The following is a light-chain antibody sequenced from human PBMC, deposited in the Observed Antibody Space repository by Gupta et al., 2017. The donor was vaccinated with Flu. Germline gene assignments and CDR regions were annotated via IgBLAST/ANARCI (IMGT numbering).Light chain of an antibody. CDR2: LGS. Sequence: DIVMTQSPLSLPVTPGEPAPISCRSSQSLLYSNGYNYLDWYLQKPGQSPQLLIYLGSNRASGVPDRFSGSGSGTDFTLKISRVEAEDVGLYYCMQALRTPFTFGPGTKVDIK. CDR3: MQALRTPFT. CDR1: QSLLYSNGYNY. V-gene: IGKV2-28*01. J-gene: IGKJ3*01.